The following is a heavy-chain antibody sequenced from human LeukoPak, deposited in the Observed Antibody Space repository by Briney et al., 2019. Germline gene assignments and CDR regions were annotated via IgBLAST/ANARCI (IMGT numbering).Heavy chain of an antibody. J-gene: IGHJ4*02. D-gene: IGHD6-6*01. Sequence: PGGSLRLSCAASGLTFSSYSMNWVRQAPGKGLEWVANIKEDGSEEYYVDSVKGRFTISRDNAKNSLYLQMNSLRAEDTAVYYCATVIAARPGGYFDYWGQGTLVTVSS. CDR3: ATVIAARPGGYFDY. V-gene: IGHV3-7*01. CDR1: GLTFSSYS. CDR2: IKEDGSEE.